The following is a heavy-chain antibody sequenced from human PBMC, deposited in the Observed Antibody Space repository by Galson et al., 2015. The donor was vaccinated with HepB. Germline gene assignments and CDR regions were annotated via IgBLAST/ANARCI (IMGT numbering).Heavy chain of an antibody. CDR1: GASISSSLYY. CDR3: ARAAGDSSTYANDY. D-gene: IGHD5-18*01. J-gene: IGHJ4*02. CDR2: IYYTGNT. V-gene: IGHV4-39*07. Sequence: LSLTCTVSGASISSSLYYWVWIRQPPEKGLEWIGSIYYTGNTYYTSSLKGRVTISMDMSKNQFSLKVNSVTAADTAVYYCARAAGDSSTYANDYWGQGTLVTVSS.